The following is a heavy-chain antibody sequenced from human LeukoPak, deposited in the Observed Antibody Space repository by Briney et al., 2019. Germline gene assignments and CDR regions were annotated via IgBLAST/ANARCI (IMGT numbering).Heavy chain of an antibody. Sequence: ASVKVSCKASGYTFSGYYIHWVRQAPGQGLEWMGWISPNSGGTNYAPKFQGRVTMTRDTSISTAYMELSRLRSDDTAVYYCARALVRGPRAHFDYWGQGTLVTVSS. CDR1: GYTFSGYY. J-gene: IGHJ4*02. CDR2: ISPNSGGT. V-gene: IGHV1-2*02. CDR3: ARALVRGPRAHFDY. D-gene: IGHD3-10*01.